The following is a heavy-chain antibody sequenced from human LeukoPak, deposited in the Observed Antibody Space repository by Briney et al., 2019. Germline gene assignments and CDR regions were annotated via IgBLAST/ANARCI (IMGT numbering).Heavy chain of an antibody. CDR1: GHSISSGYY. J-gene: IGHJ6*03. V-gene: IGHV4-38-2*01. CDR2: TYHRGST. Sequence: SETLSLTCSASGHSISSGYYWGWIRQPPGTGLEWIGATYHRGSTYYNPSLKSRVTMSGDTSRNHFSLKLSSVIAADAAVYYCARHRGDNSNPRYYFYYIDVWGKGTTVTVSS. CDR3: ARHRGDNSNPRYYFYYIDV. D-gene: IGHD4-11*01.